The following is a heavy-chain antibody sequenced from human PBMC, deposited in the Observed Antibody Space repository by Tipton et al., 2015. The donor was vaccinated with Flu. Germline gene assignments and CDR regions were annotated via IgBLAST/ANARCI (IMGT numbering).Heavy chain of an antibody. CDR3: VSRSILTGFSY. V-gene: IGHV4-4*07. J-gene: IGHJ4*02. CDR1: GGSINSYS. D-gene: IGHD3-9*01. Sequence: TLSLTCIVSGGSINSYSCNWIRQPAGKGLEWIGRIYSSGSTNYNPSLKSRVTMSVDTSKKQFSLEVTSVTAADTAVYYCVSRSILTGFSYWGQGTQVTVSS. CDR2: IYSSGST.